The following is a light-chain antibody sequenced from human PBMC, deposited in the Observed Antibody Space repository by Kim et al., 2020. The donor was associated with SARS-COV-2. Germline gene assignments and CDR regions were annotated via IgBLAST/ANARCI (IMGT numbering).Light chain of an antibody. J-gene: IGKJ5*01. V-gene: IGKV3-11*01. Sequence: LSVSPGERAPLSCRASRSVSSYLAWYQQKPGQAPRLLIYDASNRATGIPARFSGSGSGTDFTLTISSLEPEDFAVYYCQQRSNFTFGQGTRLEIK. CDR3: QQRSNFT. CDR1: RSVSSY. CDR2: DAS.